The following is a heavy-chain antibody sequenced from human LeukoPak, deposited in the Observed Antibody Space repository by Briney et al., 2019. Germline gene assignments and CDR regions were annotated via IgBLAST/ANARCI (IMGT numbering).Heavy chain of an antibody. CDR2: IRYDGSNK. V-gene: IGHV3-30*02. Sequence: PGGSLRLSCAASGFTFSSYGMHWVRQAPGKGLEWVAFIRYDGSNKYYADSVKGRFTISRDNSKNTLYLQMNSLRAEDTAVYYCAKDSSRAGGPDAFDIWGQGTMVTVSS. J-gene: IGHJ3*02. CDR3: AKDSSRAGGPDAFDI. D-gene: IGHD6-19*01. CDR1: GFTFSSYG.